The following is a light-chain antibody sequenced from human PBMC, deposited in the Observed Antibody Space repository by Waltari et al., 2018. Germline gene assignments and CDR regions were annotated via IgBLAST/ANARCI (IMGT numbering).Light chain of an antibody. Sequence: QSVLTQPPSVSGAPGQKVTISCTGSGSNIGAGYGVHWYQPLPRAAPKLLIYGTSSRPLGVPDRFFGSTSGTSASLAITGLQAEDEADYYCQSYDTTLSVVFGGGTKLTVL. J-gene: IGLJ3*02. V-gene: IGLV1-40*01. CDR3: QSYDTTLSVV. CDR2: GTS. CDR1: GSNIGAGYG.